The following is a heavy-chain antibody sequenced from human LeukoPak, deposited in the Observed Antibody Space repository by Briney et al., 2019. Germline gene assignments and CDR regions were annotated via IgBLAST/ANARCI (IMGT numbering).Heavy chain of an antibody. D-gene: IGHD6-19*01. J-gene: IGHJ4*02. CDR2: INHSGST. V-gene: IGHV4-34*01. Sequence: SETLSLTCAVYGGSFSGYYWSWFRQPPGKGLEWIGEINHSGSTNYNPSLKSRVTISVDTSKNQFSLKLSSVTAADTAVYYCASGAVAGRNYWGQGTLVTVSS. CDR3: ASGAVAGRNY. CDR1: GGSFSGYY.